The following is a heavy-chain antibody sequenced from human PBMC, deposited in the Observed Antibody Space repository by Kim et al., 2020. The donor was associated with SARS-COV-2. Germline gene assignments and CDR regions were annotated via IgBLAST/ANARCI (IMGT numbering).Heavy chain of an antibody. Sequence: ASVKVSCKASGYTFTGYYMHWVRQAPGQGLEWMGWINPNSGGTNYAQKFQGWVTMTRDTSISTAYMELSRLRSDDTAVYYCARVWGYYGSGSYLAYWGQGTLVTVSS. J-gene: IGHJ4*02. CDR3: ARVWGYYGSGSYLAY. CDR2: INPNSGGT. D-gene: IGHD3-10*01. V-gene: IGHV1-2*04. CDR1: GYTFTGYY.